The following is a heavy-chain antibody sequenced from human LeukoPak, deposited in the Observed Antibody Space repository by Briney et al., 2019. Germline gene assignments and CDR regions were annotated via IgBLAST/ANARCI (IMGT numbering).Heavy chain of an antibody. Sequence: GGSLRLSCAASGFTFSSYWMHWVRQAPGRGLEWVSYISSSGSTIYYADSEKGRFTISRDNAKNSLYLQMNSLRAEDTAVYYCARDYPESGSYPGNWFDPWGQGTLVTVSS. CDR2: ISSSGSTI. D-gene: IGHD1-26*01. J-gene: IGHJ5*02. CDR3: ARDYPESGSYPGNWFDP. V-gene: IGHV3-48*04. CDR1: GFTFSSYW.